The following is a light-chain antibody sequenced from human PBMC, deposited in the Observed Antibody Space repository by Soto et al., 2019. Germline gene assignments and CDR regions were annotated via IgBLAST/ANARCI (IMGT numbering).Light chain of an antibody. V-gene: IGKV1-9*01. CDR1: QGINSY. CDR3: QQANRVPLS. CDR2: AAS. J-gene: IGKJ5*01. Sequence: DIQLTQSPSFLSASVGDRFTITCRASQGINSYLAWYQQKPGKAPKLLIYAASSLQSGVPPRFSGSGSGTDFTLTISSLQPEDFAIYYCQQANRVPLSFGQGTRLEIK.